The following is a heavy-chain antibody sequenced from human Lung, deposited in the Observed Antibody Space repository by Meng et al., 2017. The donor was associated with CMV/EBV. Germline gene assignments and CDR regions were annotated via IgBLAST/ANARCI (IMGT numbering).Heavy chain of an antibody. Sequence: SXXVSXKASGGTFNRNTINWVRQAPGQGPEWMGRIIPILNIANYAQSFEGRVTISADKSATTAYMELTNLRSEDTAIYFCAKDGGQNYYDASGLIWYFDLWGRGTXVTVSS. CDR2: IIPILNIA. J-gene: IGHJ2*01. V-gene: IGHV1-69*02. CDR1: GGTFNRNT. CDR3: AKDGGQNYYDASGLIWYFDL. D-gene: IGHD3-22*01.